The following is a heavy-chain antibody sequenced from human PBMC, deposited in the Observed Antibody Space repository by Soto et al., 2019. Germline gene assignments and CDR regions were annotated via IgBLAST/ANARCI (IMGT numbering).Heavy chain of an antibody. J-gene: IGHJ4*02. D-gene: IGHD3-3*01. CDR2: ISWDDDK. Sequence: QITLNESGPTVVKPAEPLTLTCTFSGFSLTTSGVGVGWIRQSPGKAPEWLALISWDDDKRSSASLKRRLTITKDTSKNQVVLTMASVDPADTATYYCAHRILRTVFGLVTTTAIYFDFWGQGTPVVVSS. CDR1: GFSLTTSGVG. CDR3: AHRILRTVFGLVTTTAIYFDF. V-gene: IGHV2-5*02.